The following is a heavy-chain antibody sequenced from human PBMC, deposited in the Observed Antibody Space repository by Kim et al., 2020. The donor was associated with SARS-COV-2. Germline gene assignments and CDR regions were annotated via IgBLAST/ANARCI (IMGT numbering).Heavy chain of an antibody. D-gene: IGHD2-2*02. CDR3: ARDQGYCSSTSCYKAYYYYGMDV. J-gene: IGHJ6*02. Sequence: ASVKVSCKASGYTFTGYYMHWVRQAPGQGLEWMGWINPNSGGTNYAQKFQGRVTMTRDTSISTAYMELSRLRSDDTAVYYCARDQGYCSSTSCYKAYYYYGMDVWGQGTTVTVSS. CDR2: INPNSGGT. CDR1: GYTFTGYY. V-gene: IGHV1-2*02.